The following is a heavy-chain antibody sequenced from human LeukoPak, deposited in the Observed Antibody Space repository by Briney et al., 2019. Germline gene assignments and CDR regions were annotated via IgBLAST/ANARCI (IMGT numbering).Heavy chain of an antibody. V-gene: IGHV3-20*01. CDR2: INWNGGST. J-gene: IGHJ4*02. CDR3: ARGNYYGSSGYYDY. CDR1: GFTFDDYG. D-gene: IGHD3-22*01. Sequence: PGGSLRLSCAASGFTFDDYGMSWVRQAPGKGLEWVSGINWNGGSTGYADSVKGRFTISRDNAKNSLYLQMNSLRAEDTALYHCARGNYYGSSGYYDYWGQGTLVTVSS.